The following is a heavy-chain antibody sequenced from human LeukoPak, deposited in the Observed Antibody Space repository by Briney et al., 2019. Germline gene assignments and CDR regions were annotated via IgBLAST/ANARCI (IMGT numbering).Heavy chain of an antibody. V-gene: IGHV3-9*01. CDR1: GFTFDDYA. CDR3: ARAPHYYDSSGLGDY. D-gene: IGHD3-22*01. CDR2: ISWNSGSI. J-gene: IGHJ4*02. Sequence: GGSLRLSCAASGFTFDDYAMHWVRQAPGKGLEWVSGISWNSGSIGYADSVKGRFTISRDNSKNTLYLQMNSLRAEDTAVYYCARAPHYYDSSGLGDYWGQGTLVTVSS.